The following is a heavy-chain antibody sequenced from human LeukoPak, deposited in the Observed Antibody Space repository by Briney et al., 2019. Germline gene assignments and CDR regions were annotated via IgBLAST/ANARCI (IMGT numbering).Heavy chain of an antibody. V-gene: IGHV3-21*01. CDR2: ISSSSTYI. CDR3: ARGQDYYDSSGYYYALDY. Sequence: GWSLRLSCAASGFTFSSYTMNWVRQAPGKGLEWVSSISSSSTYIYYADSVKGRFTISRDNAKNSLYLQMNSLRAEDTAVYYCARGQDYYDSSGYYYALDYWGQGTLVTVSS. J-gene: IGHJ4*02. D-gene: IGHD3-22*01. CDR1: GFTFSSYT.